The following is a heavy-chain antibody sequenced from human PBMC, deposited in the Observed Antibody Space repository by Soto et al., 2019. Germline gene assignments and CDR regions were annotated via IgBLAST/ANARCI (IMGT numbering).Heavy chain of an antibody. D-gene: IGHD3-9*01. CDR3: ASDGRSPPPADILTGLYYFDY. J-gene: IGHJ4*02. Sequence: QVQLVQSGAEVKKPGSSVKVSCKASGGTFSSYAISWVRQAPGQGLEWMGGIIPIFGTANYAQKFQGRVTITADEATGTAYMERSSLRSEDTAVYYWASDGRSPPPADILTGLYYFDYWGQGTLVTVSS. V-gene: IGHV1-69*12. CDR1: GGTFSSYA. CDR2: IIPIFGTA.